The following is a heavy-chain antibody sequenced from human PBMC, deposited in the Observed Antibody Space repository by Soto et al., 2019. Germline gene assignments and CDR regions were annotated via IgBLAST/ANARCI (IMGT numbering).Heavy chain of an antibody. V-gene: IGHV3-23*01. J-gene: IGHJ4*02. CDR1: GFTFSSYA. CDR3: AKALSPNYCGGGSCYPETDY. D-gene: IGHD2-15*01. CDR2: ISGSGGST. Sequence: EVQLLESGGGLVQPGGSLRLSCAASGFTFSSYAMSWVRQAPGKGLEWVSAISGSGGSTYYADSVKGRFTISRDNSKTTLYLQMNSRRAEDTAVYYCAKALSPNYCGGGSCYPETDYWGQGTLVTVSS.